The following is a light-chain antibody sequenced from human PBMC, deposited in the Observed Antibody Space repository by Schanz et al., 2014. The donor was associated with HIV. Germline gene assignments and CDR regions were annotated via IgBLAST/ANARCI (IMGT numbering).Light chain of an antibody. CDR1: QSVRSD. Sequence: EVLMTQSPATLSVSPGERATLSCRASQSVRSDLAWYQQKPGQAPRLLIYDASNRATGIPARFSGSGSGTDFTLTISRVEPEDFAVYYCQQRSNFVTFGQGTKVEIK. J-gene: IGKJ1*01. V-gene: IGKV3-11*01. CDR2: DAS. CDR3: QQRSNFVT.